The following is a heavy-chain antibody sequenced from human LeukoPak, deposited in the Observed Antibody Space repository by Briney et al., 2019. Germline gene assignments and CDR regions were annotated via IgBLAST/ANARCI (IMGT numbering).Heavy chain of an antibody. J-gene: IGHJ4*02. Sequence: GRSLRLSCAASGFIFDDHGMHWVRQAPGKGLEWVSGISWSSGTIGYADSVKGRFAISRDNAKNSLYLQMESLRAEDTAVYYCAKGYDYGDYQYYFDYWGQGTLVTVSS. CDR1: GFIFDDHG. V-gene: IGHV3-9*01. D-gene: IGHD4-17*01. CDR2: ISWSSGTI. CDR3: AKGYDYGDYQYYFDY.